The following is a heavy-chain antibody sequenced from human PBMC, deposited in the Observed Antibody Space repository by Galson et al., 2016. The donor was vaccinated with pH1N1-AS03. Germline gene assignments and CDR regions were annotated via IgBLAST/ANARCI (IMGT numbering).Heavy chain of an antibody. D-gene: IGHD3/OR15-3a*01. CDR1: GYNFRGYV. CDR3: ARAGLASYGMDV. CDR2: INTGNANT. V-gene: IGHV1-3*03. J-gene: IGHJ6*02. Sequence: SVKVSCKASGYNFRGYVIHWVRQAPGQRLEWMGWINTGNANTKYSEDFQGRVTFARETSASTVYMELISLRSEDMAVFYCARAGLASYGMDVWGQGTTVIVSS.